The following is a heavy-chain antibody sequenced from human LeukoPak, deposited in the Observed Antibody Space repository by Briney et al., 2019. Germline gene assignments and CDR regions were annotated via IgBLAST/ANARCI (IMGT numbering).Heavy chain of an antibody. CDR1: GFPFSSFA. Sequence: GGSLRLSCAASGFPFSSFAMSWVRQAPGTGLERVSSVNGPGSSTWYADSVKGRFTIARANSKNTFFLEMKNLRGQDRAVYYCAKNDGYHCWFFDHWGRGTLVRVSS. V-gene: IGHV3-23*01. CDR3: AKNDGYHCWFFDH. J-gene: IGHJ4*02. CDR2: VNGPGSST. D-gene: IGHD5-24*01.